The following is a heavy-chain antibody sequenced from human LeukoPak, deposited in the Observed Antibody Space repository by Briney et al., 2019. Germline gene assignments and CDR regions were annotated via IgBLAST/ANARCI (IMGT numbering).Heavy chain of an antibody. J-gene: IGHJ4*02. D-gene: IGHD2-21*01. CDR1: GFTFDDFA. CDR3: AEFSGSDYQPGYFDH. CDR2: ISWNSGNI. V-gene: IGHV3-9*01. Sequence: GRSLRLSCAASGFTFDDFAMHWVRQTPGKGLQWVSGISWNSGNIGYADHVRGRFTISRDNAKNSLHLQMNSLTTEDTALYYCAEFSGSDYQPGYFDHWGQGTVVTVSS.